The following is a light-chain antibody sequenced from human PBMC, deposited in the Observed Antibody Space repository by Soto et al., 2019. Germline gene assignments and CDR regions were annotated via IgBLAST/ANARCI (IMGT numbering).Light chain of an antibody. CDR3: LLYFSGAQGV. CDR2: DTN. Sequence: QAVVTQEPSLTVSPGGTVTLTCASSSGAVTNKDYPNWFQQKSGQAPRPLIYDTNKKHSWTPARFSGSLLGGKAALTLSGVQPGDEATYYCLLYFSGAQGVFGAGTKLTVL. CDR1: SGAVTNKDY. V-gene: IGLV7-43*01. J-gene: IGLJ3*02.